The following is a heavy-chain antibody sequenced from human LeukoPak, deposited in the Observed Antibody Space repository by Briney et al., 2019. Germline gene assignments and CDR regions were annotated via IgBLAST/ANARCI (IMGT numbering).Heavy chain of an antibody. CDR1: GFTFSIYW. Sequence: GGSLRLSCAASGFTFSIYWMSWVRQAPGKGLEWVANIKQDGSEKNYVDSVKGRFTISRDNAKNSLYLQMNSLRAEDTAVYYCARDWKGYTYNADACDIWGQGTMVTVSS. CDR3: ARDWKGYTYNADACDI. J-gene: IGHJ3*02. V-gene: IGHV3-7*01. D-gene: IGHD1-1*01. CDR2: IKQDGSEK.